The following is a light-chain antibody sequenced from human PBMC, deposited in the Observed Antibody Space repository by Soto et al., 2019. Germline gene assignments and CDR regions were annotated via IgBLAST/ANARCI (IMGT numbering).Light chain of an antibody. V-gene: IGLV2-14*01. Sequence: QSALTQPASVSGSPGQSITISCTGTSSDIGGYNFVSWYQQQPGKAPKVLIYDVRNRPSGVSNRFSGSKSGNTASLTISGLQPEDEADYYCNSYRVISTDVFGTGTKLTVL. CDR2: DVR. J-gene: IGLJ1*01. CDR3: NSYRVISTDV. CDR1: SSDIGGYNF.